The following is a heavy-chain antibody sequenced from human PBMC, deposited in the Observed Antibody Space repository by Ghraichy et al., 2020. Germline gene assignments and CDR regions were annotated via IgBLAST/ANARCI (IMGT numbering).Heavy chain of an antibody. J-gene: IGHJ4*02. V-gene: IGHV3-30-3*01. Sequence: SLNISCAASGFTFSSYAMHWVRQAPGKGLEWVAVISYDGSNKYYADSVKGRFTISRDNSKNTLYLQMNSLRAEDTAVYYCARGLYDSSGSLGYWGQGTLVTVSS. D-gene: IGHD3-22*01. CDR3: ARGLYDSSGSLGY. CDR1: GFTFSSYA. CDR2: ISYDGSNK.